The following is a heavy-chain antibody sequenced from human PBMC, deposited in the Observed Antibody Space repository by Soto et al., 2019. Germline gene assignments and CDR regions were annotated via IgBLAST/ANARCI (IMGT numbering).Heavy chain of an antibody. J-gene: IGHJ5*01. Sequence: PSETLSLTCAVSGGSISSGGYSWSWIWQPPGKGLEWIGYIYHSGSTYYNTSFKSRVTISVDSSMNQFSLKLLSVSAADTAVYSCVRGEYDYAWGSYRSFYSWGHATLVTVSS. V-gene: IGHV4-30-2*01. CDR2: IYHSGST. D-gene: IGHD3-16*02. CDR3: VRGEYDYAWGSYRSFYS. CDR1: GGSISSGGYS.